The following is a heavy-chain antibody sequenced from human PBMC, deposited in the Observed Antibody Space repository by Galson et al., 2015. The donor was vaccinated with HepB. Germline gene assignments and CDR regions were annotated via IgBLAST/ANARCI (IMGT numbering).Heavy chain of an antibody. CDR2: ISSSGTTI. CDR3: ARGGCSTSYNYPTDFDY. J-gene: IGHJ4*02. CDR1: GFTFSSYE. D-gene: IGHD2-2*01. Sequence: SLRLSCAASGFTFSSYEMNWVRQTPGKGLEWVSYISSSGTTIYYADSVKGRFTISRDNAKNSLYLQMNSLRAEDTAVYYCARGGCSTSYNYPTDFDYWGQGTLVTVSS. V-gene: IGHV3-48*03.